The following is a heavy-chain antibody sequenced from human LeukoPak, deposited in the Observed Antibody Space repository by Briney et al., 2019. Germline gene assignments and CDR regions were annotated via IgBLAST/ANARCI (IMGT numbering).Heavy chain of an antibody. J-gene: IGHJ4*02. CDR2: IYYSGST. Sequence: ETLSLTCTVSGGSISNKYWSWIRQPPGKGLEWIGYIYYSGSTNYNPSLKSRVTISGDTSKNQFSLRLSSVTAADTAVYYCARASYSYDINGWVPFDYWGQGTLVTVSS. D-gene: IGHD3-22*01. CDR1: GGSISNKY. CDR3: ARASYSYDINGWVPFDY. V-gene: IGHV4-59*08.